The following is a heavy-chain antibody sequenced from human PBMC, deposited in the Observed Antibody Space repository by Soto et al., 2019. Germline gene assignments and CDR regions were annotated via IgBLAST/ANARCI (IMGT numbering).Heavy chain of an antibody. Sequence: EVQLVESGGDLIQPGGSLRLSCAASGFTVSSNDMSWVRQAPGKGLKWVSLIYSSGSTHYADSVKGRFTISRDNSKNTVHLQMTTLRAEETAVYYCARRPLKSNGAYWGQGTRVTVTS. CDR3: ARRPLKSNGAY. J-gene: IGHJ4*02. V-gene: IGHV3-53*01. D-gene: IGHD2-8*01. CDR1: GFTVSSND. CDR2: IYSSGST.